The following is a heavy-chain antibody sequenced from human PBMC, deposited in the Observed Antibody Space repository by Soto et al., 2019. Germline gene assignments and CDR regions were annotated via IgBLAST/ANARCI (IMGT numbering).Heavy chain of an antibody. CDR1: GGSISTDNW. CDR2: IYHSGST. Sequence: QVQLEESGPGLVKPSGTLSLTCAVSGGSISTDNWWSWVRQPPGKGLEWVGEIYHSGSTNYNPSHKSRLTISIDKSKDQFSLDVRSVTAADTAVYYCARGGRWLFDYWGQGTLVTVSS. V-gene: IGHV4-4*02. J-gene: IGHJ4*02. CDR3: ARGGRWLFDY. D-gene: IGHD5-12*01.